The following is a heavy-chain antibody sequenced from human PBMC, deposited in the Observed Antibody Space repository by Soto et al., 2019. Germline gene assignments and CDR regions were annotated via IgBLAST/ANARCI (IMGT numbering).Heavy chain of an antibody. J-gene: IGHJ4*02. D-gene: IGHD6-13*01. CDR1: GFTFSNYG. CDR3: ARDRDSSSRFFL. V-gene: IGHV3-33*01. Sequence: QVQLVESGGGVVQPGRSLRLSCAASGFTFSNYGMHWVRQAPGKGLEWVAVIWYDGSNKYYADSVKGRFTISRDNSKNTLYLQMNSLRAEDTAVYYCARDRDSSSRFFLWGQGTLVTVSS. CDR2: IWYDGSNK.